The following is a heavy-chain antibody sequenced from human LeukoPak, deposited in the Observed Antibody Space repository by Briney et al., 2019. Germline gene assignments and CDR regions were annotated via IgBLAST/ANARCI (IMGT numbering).Heavy chain of an antibody. Sequence: ASVKVSCKASGYTFTGYYMHWVRQAPGQGLEWMGWINPNSGGTNYAQKFQGRVTMTRDTSISTAYMELSRLRSDDTAVYYCARDLLNLGGSSVTTRDWFDPWGQGTLVTVSS. J-gene: IGHJ5*02. V-gene: IGHV1-2*02. CDR2: INPNSGGT. CDR3: ARDLLNLGGSSVTTRDWFDP. D-gene: IGHD4-17*01. CDR1: GYTFTGYY.